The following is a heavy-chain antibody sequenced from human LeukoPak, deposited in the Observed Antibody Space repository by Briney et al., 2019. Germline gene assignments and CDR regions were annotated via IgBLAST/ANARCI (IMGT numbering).Heavy chain of an antibody. CDR1: GFTFSSYE. D-gene: IGHD1-7*01. CDR3: ASLRQTTRENYYYYYMDV. CDR2: INHSGST. Sequence: GSLRLSCAASGFTFSSYEMIWIRQPPGKGLEWIGEINHSGSTNYNPSLKSRVTISVDTSKNQFSLKLSSVTAADTAVYYCASLRQTTRENYYYYYMDVWGKGTTVTVSS. V-gene: IGHV4-34*01. J-gene: IGHJ6*03.